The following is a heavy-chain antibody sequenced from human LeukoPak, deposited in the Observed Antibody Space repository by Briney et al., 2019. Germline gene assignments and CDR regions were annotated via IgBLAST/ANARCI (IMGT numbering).Heavy chain of an antibody. CDR1: GFTFSSYS. J-gene: IGHJ4*02. V-gene: IGHV3-21*01. D-gene: IGHD3-3*01. CDR3: ARGTPDYDFWSGAYFFDY. Sequence: GGSLRLSRAASGFTFSSYSMNWVRQAPGKGLEWVSSISSSSSYIYYADSVKGRFTISRDNAKNSLYLQMNSLRAEDTAVYYCARGTPDYDFWSGAYFFDYWGQGTLVTVSS. CDR2: ISSSSSYI.